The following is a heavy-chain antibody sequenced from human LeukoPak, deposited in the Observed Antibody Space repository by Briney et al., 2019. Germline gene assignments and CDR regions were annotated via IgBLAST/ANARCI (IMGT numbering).Heavy chain of an antibody. V-gene: IGHV3-48*01. J-gene: IGHJ4*02. D-gene: IGHD1-14*01. Sequence: GGSLRLSCAASGFTFSSYAMSWVRQAPGKGLEWVSYISSSSSTIYYADSVKGRFTISRDNAKNSLYLQMNSLRAEDTAVYYCARGQAEFDYWGQGTLVTVSS. CDR3: ARGQAEFDY. CDR1: GFTFSSYA. CDR2: ISSSSSTI.